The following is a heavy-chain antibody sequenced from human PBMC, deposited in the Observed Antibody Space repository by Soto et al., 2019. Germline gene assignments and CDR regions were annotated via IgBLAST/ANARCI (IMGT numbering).Heavy chain of an antibody. V-gene: IGHV3-23*01. J-gene: IGHJ3*02. CDR1: GFIFSTYA. CDR2: ISNSGGST. D-gene: IGHD4-17*01. Sequence: GGSLRLSCAASGFIFSTYAMNWVRQAPGKGLEWVSAISNSGGSTYYAESVRGRFTISRDNSINTLYLQMSSLRTEDTAVYYCAHPRGYGVFDAVDIWGQGTMVTVSS. CDR3: AHPRGYGVFDAVDI.